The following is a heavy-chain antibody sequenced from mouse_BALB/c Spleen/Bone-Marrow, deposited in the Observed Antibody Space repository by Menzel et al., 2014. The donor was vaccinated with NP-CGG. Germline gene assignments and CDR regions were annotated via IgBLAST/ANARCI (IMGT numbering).Heavy chain of an antibody. V-gene: IGHV14-3*02. Sequence: EVPLPQSGAEIVKPGASVQSSCTPSGFNIEDSYIYWMKQRPEQGLEWIGRIDPANGNTKYDPKFQGKATITVDTSSATAYLQLSSLTSEATAVYYCARNYGSSIAHSAQGTTLTVSS. CDR3: ARNYGSSIAH. CDR2: IDPANGNT. D-gene: IGHD1-1*01. J-gene: IGHJ2*01. CDR1: GFNIEDSY.